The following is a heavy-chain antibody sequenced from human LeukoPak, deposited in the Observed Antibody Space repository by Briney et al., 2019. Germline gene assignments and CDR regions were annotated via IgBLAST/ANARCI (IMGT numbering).Heavy chain of an antibody. Sequence: GGSLRLSCTTSGFTFKNYAMTWVRQAPGKGLEWVSRIRDSGDATYYRDSVKGRFTISRDNSKNTLYLQMNLLRAEDTALYYCARVRGYSYANEYHFEYWGQGTLVTVSS. V-gene: IGHV3-23*01. D-gene: IGHD5-18*01. J-gene: IGHJ4*02. CDR3: ARVRGYSYANEYHFEY. CDR2: IRDSGDAT. CDR1: GFTFKNYA.